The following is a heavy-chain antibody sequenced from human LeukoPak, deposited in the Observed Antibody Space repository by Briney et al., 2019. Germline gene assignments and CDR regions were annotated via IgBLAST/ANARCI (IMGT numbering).Heavy chain of an antibody. Sequence: PGGSLRLSCAASGFTFSSYAMSWVRQAPGKGLEWVSAISGSGGSTYYADSVKGRFTISRDNSKNTLYLQMNSLRAEDTAVYYCAKGPLYYDFWSGSGPFDYWGQGTLVTVSS. D-gene: IGHD3-3*01. CDR3: AKGPLYYDFWSGSGPFDY. J-gene: IGHJ4*02. V-gene: IGHV3-23*01. CDR2: ISGSGGST. CDR1: GFTFSSYA.